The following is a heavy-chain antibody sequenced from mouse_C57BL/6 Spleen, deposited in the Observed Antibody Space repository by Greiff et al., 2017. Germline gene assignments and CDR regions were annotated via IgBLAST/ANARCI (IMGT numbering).Heavy chain of an antibody. V-gene: IGHV3-6*01. J-gene: IGHJ1*03. CDR3: ATRDGYYEYFDV. CDR1: GYSITSGYY. Sequence: EVKLQESGPGLVKPSQSLSLTCSVTGYSITSGYYWNWIRQFPGNKLEWMGYISYDGSNNYNPSLKNRISITRDTSKNQFFLKLNSVTTEDTATYYCATRDGYYEYFDVWGTGTTVTVSS. D-gene: IGHD2-3*01. CDR2: ISYDGSN.